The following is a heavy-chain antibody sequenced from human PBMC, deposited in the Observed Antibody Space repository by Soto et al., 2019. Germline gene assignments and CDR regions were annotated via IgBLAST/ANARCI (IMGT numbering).Heavy chain of an antibody. J-gene: IGHJ6*02. V-gene: IGHV1-3*04. CDR3: ARGERLYYYYSGMDV. CDR1: GYNFTTYA. D-gene: IGHD3-16*01. CDR2: INTGNGNT. Sequence: ASVQVSCKSSGYNFTTYAILWVRQAPGQRPEWMGWINTGNGNTKYSPNFQCIVTITRDTSASTAYMELSSLKSEDTAVYYCARGERLYYYYSGMDVGGQGSRVTVSS.